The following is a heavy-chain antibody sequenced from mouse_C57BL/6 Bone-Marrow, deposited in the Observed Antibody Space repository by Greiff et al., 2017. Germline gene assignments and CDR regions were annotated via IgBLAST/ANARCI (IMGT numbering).Heavy chain of an antibody. CDR1: GYTFTDYN. CDR3: ANERRWLRRYYYARDN. V-gene: IGHV1-22*01. Sequence: EVQLQQSGPELVKPGASVKMSCKASGYTFTDYNMHWVKQSHGKSLEWIGYINPNNGGTSYNQKFKGKATLTVNKSSSTAYREIRSLTSEDSAVYYCANERRWLRRYYYARDNWGQGTSVTVSS. CDR2: INPNNGGT. J-gene: IGHJ4*01. D-gene: IGHD2-2*01.